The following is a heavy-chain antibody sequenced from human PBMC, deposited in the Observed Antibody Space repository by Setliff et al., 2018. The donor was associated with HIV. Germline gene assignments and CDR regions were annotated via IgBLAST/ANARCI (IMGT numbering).Heavy chain of an antibody. CDR1: GYSFISYW. D-gene: IGHD4-17*01. V-gene: IGHV5-51*01. Sequence: WESLKISCKGSGYSFISYWIGLVRQMPGKGLEWMGIMYPGDSDTRYSPSFQGQVTISADKSISTAYLQWSSLKAPDTALYYCARHWDPLYGDYVGYWGQGTLVTVSS. CDR3: ARHWDPLYGDYVGY. CDR2: MYPGDSDT. J-gene: IGHJ4*02.